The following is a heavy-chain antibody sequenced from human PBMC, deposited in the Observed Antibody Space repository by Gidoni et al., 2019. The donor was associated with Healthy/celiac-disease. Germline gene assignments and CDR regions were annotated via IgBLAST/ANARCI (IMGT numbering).Heavy chain of an antibody. CDR2: IYYSGST. CDR1: GGSISSYY. V-gene: IGHV4-59*08. D-gene: IGHD5-12*01. CDR3: ARHVDDWYFDL. J-gene: IGHJ2*01. Sequence: QVQLQESGPGLVKPSEPLSLTCTVSGGSISSYYWSWIRQPPGKGLEWIGYIYYSGSTNYNPALKSRVTISVDTSKNQFSLKLSSVTAADTAVYYCARHVDDWYFDLWGRGTLVTVSS.